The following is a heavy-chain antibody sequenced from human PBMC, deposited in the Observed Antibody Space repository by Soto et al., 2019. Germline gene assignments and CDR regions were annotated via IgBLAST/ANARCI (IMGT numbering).Heavy chain of an antibody. Sequence: QVQLVQSGAEVKKPGSSVKVSCKASGGTFSSYAISWVRQAPGQGLAWMGGIIPIFGTANYAQKFQGRVTMTADESTSTAYMELSSLRSEDTAVYYCAREGGSGSYRYYGMDVWGQGTTVTVSS. V-gene: IGHV1-69*12. J-gene: IGHJ6*02. CDR3: AREGGSGSYRYYGMDV. CDR1: GGTFSSYA. CDR2: IIPIFGTA. D-gene: IGHD3-10*01.